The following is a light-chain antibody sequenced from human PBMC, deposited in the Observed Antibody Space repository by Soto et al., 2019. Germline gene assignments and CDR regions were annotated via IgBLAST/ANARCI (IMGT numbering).Light chain of an antibody. CDR1: QGIDNW. CDR2: PAS. Sequence: DIQMTQSPSSVSPSVGDRVTITCRASQGIDNWLAWYQQKPGKAPNLLIFPASTLQSGVPSRFSGSGSGTDFTLTISSLQPEDFATYYCQQANNVPITFGQGTRLEIK. J-gene: IGKJ5*01. CDR3: QQANNVPIT. V-gene: IGKV1D-12*01.